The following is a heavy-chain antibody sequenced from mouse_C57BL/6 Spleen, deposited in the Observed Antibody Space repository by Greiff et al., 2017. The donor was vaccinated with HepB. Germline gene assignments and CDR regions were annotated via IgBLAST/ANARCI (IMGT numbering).Heavy chain of an antibody. CDR1: GYTFTDYE. D-gene: IGHD4-1*01. J-gene: IGHJ2*01. Sequence: VQVVESGAELVRPGASVTLSCKASGYTFTDYEMHWVKQTPVHGLEWIGAIDPETGGTAYNQKFKGKAILTADKSSSTAYMELRSLTSEDSAVYYCTRGANWYFDYWGQGTTLTVSS. V-gene: IGHV1-15*01. CDR2: IDPETGGT. CDR3: TRGANWYFDY.